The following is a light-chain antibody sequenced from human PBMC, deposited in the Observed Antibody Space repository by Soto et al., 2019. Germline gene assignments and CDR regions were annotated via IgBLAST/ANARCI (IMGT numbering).Light chain of an antibody. CDR3: QQYNDWRT. V-gene: IGKV3-15*01. CDR1: QSVGSN. CDR2: GAT. J-gene: IGKJ1*01. Sequence: EVVMTQSPATLSVSPGERATLSCRASQSVGSNLAWYQQKPGQSPSLLMYGATTRATGVPARFSGSGSATEFTLTISSLQSEEFAVYYCQQYNDWRTFGQGTKVEIK.